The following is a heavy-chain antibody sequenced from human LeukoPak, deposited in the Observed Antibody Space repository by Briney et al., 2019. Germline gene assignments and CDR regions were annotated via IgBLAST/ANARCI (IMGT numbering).Heavy chain of an antibody. CDR1: GLTFISYA. J-gene: IGHJ6*03. D-gene: IGHD2-21*01. Sequence: GGSRRLSCAASGLTFISYAMSWVRQAPGKGLEWVSAISGSGGSTYYADSVKGRFTISRDNSKNTLYLQMNSLRAEDTAVYYCAKLGDWNYYYYMDVWGKGTTVTVSS. CDR3: AKLGDWNYYYYMDV. CDR2: ISGSGGST. V-gene: IGHV3-23*01.